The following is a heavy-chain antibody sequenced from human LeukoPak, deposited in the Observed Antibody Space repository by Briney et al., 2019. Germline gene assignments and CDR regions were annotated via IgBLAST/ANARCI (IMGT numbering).Heavy chain of an antibody. J-gene: IGHJ4*02. V-gene: IGHV3-21*01. CDR2: ISYLSSHV. CDR3: GRAFPPLRTSSAGDL. Sequence: GGSLRLPCSASGFTFSDYDMNWVRQAPGKGLEWVSSISYLSSHVYYGDSVKGRFSISRDNAKNSPYLQMNSLGAEDTAIYYCGRAFPPLRTSSAGDLWGQGILVTVSS. CDR1: GFTFSDYD. D-gene: IGHD3-16*01.